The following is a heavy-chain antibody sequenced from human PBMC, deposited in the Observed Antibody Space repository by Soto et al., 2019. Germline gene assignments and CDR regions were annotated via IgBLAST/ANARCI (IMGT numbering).Heavy chain of an antibody. J-gene: IGHJ3*02. V-gene: IGHV3-23*01. CDR2: ISGSGGST. CDR3: AKDETRDKNFAGAFDI. Sequence: EVQLLESGGDLVQPGGSLRLSCAASGFTFSSYAMSWVRQAPGKGLEWVSAISGSGGSTYYADSVKGRFTISRDNSKNTMNLQMNSLRAEDTAVYYGAKDETRDKNFAGAFDIWGQGTMVTVSS. D-gene: IGHD3-9*01. CDR1: GFTFSSYA.